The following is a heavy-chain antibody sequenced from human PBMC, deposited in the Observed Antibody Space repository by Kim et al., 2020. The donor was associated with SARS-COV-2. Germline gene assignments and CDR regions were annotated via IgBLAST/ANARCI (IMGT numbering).Heavy chain of an antibody. J-gene: IGHJ5*02. D-gene: IGHD6-13*01. CDR1: GGSFSGYY. CDR2: INHSGST. Sequence: SETLSLTCAVYGGSFSGYYWSWIRQPPGKGLEWIGEINHSGSTNYNPSLKSRVTISVDTSKNQFSLKLSSVTAADTAVYYCARGARRSSWYKKDWFDPWGQGTLVTVSS. V-gene: IGHV4-34*01. CDR3: ARGARRSSWYKKDWFDP.